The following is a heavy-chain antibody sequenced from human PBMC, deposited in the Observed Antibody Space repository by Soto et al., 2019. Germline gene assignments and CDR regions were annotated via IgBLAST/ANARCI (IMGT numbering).Heavy chain of an antibody. CDR1: GGSISSYY. CDR2: IYYSGST. V-gene: IGHV4-59*01. D-gene: IGHD4-17*01. CDR3: ARVDDYGDYALDY. Sequence: SETLSLTCTVSGGSISSYYWSWIRQPPGKGLEWIGYIYYSGSTNYNPSLKSRVTISVDTSKNQFSLKLSSVTAADTAVYYCARVDDYGDYALDYWGQGTLVTV. J-gene: IGHJ4*02.